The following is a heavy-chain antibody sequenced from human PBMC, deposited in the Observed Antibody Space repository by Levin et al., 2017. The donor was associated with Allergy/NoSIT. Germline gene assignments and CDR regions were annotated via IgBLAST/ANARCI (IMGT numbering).Heavy chain of an antibody. D-gene: IGHD6-19*01. J-gene: IGHJ6*03. CDR2: IKQDGSEK. V-gene: IGHV3-7*04. CDR1: GFTFSSYW. CDR3: ARRNSSGWYWHYYYYMDV. Sequence: GGSLRLSCAASGFTFSSYWMSWVRQAPGKGLEWVANIKQDGSEKYYVDSVKGRFTISRDNAKNSLYLQMNSLRAEDTAVYYCARRNSSGWYWHYYYYMDVWGKGTTVTVSS.